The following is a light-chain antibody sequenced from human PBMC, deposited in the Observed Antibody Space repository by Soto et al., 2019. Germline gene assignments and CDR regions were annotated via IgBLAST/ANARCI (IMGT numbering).Light chain of an antibody. J-gene: IGKJ3*01. Sequence: DIQMTQSPSSLSASVGDRVTITCRASQSISSYLNWYQQKPGKAPKLLIYAASSLQSGVPSRFSGSGFGTYFTLTISSLQPEDFATYYCQQNYSTPLTFGPGTKVDIK. CDR1: QSISSY. V-gene: IGKV1-39*01. CDR2: AAS. CDR3: QQNYSTPLT.